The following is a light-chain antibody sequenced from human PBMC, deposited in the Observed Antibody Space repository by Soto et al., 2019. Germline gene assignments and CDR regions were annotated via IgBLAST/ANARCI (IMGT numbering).Light chain of an antibody. J-gene: IGKJ4*01. CDR3: QQRSNWPLT. Sequence: EIVLTQSTVTLSLSPGERATLSCRASQSVDYYLAWYQQKPGQAPRLLIYGASNRATGIPARFSGSGSATDFTLTISSLEPADFAVYYCQQRSNWPLTFGGGTRVEIK. V-gene: IGKV3-11*01. CDR2: GAS. CDR1: QSVDYY.